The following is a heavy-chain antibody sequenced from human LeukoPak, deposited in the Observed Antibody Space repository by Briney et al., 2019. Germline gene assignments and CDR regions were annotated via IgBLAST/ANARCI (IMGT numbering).Heavy chain of an antibody. CDR1: GFTFSSYA. Sequence: GGSLRLSCAASGFTFSSYATSWVRQAPGKGLEWVSAISGSGGSTYYADSVKGRFTISRDNSKNTLYLQMNSLRAEDTAVYYCARYYDSSGYYWGHFDYWGQGTLVTVSS. CDR3: ARYYDSSGYYWGHFDY. J-gene: IGHJ4*02. V-gene: IGHV3-23*01. CDR2: ISGSGGST. D-gene: IGHD3-22*01.